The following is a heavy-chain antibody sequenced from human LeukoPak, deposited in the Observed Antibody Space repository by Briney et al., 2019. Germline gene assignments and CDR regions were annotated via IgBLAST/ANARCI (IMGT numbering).Heavy chain of an antibody. D-gene: IGHD6-19*01. Sequence: GGSLRLSCAASGFTVSSNYMSWVRQAPGKGLEWVSVIYSGGSTYYADSVKGRFTISRDNSKNTLYLQMNSLRAEDTAVYYCAKAYSSGWYPSGMDVWGQGTTVTVSS. J-gene: IGHJ6*02. V-gene: IGHV3-53*01. CDR3: AKAYSSGWYPSGMDV. CDR1: GFTVSSNY. CDR2: IYSGGST.